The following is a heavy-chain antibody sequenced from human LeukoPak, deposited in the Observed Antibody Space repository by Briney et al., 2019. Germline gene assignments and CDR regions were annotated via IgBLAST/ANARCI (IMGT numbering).Heavy chain of an antibody. J-gene: IGHJ5*02. CDR2: IYYSGST. CDR3: AREQLGLIDHWFDP. D-gene: IGHD7-27*01. Sequence: SETLSLTCTDSGGSISSYYWSWIRQPPGKGLEWIGYIYYSGSTNYNPSLKSRVTISVDTSKNQFSLKLSSVTAADTAVYYCAREQLGLIDHWFDPWGQGTLVTVSS. V-gene: IGHV4-59*01. CDR1: GGSISSYY.